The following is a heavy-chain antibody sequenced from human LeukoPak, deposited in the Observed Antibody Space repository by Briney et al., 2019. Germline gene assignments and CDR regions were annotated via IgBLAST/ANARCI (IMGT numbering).Heavy chain of an antibody. CDR1: GYTFASYS. CDR3: ARVSSGSSPHYYYYMDV. Sequence: ASVKVSCKASGYTFASYSINWVRQAPGQGLEWMGIINPSGGSTSYAQKFQGRVTMTRDMSTSTVYMELSSLRSEDTAVYYCARVSSGSSPHYYYYMDVWGKGTTVTVSS. D-gene: IGHD1-26*01. V-gene: IGHV1-46*01. J-gene: IGHJ6*03. CDR2: INPSGGST.